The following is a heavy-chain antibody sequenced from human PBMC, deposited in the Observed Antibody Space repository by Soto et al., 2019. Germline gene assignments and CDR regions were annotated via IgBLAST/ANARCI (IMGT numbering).Heavy chain of an antibody. V-gene: IGHV3-48*01. Sequence: GGSLRLSCAASGFTFSSYSMNWVRQAPGKGLEWVSYISSSSSTIYYADSVKGRFTISRDNSKYTLYLQMNSLTVEDTAVYACVKGGWLDFWGQGTLVTVSS. D-gene: IGHD3-16*01. CDR2: ISSSSSTI. CDR3: VKGGWLDF. CDR1: GFTFSSYS. J-gene: IGHJ5*01.